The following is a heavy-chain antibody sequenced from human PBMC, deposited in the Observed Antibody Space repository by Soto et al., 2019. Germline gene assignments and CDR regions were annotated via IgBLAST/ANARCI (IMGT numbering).Heavy chain of an antibody. CDR3: VIDISESGVGELDH. J-gene: IGHJ4*02. CDR2: IRSKTNGEIR. CDR1: GFTFIYAW. Sequence: EVQVVETGGGLVKPGESLRLSCAASGFTFIYAWMTWVRQAPGKGLEWVGRIRSKTNGEIRDYAAPVKGRFTISREDSTNTVYLQMNSLKTEDTAVYYCVIDISESGVGELDHWGQGTQVTVSS. D-gene: IGHD3-3*01. V-gene: IGHV3-15*01.